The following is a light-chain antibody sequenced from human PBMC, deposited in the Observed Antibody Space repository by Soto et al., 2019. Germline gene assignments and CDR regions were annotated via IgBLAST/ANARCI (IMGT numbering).Light chain of an antibody. Sequence: EIVLTQSPGTLSLSPGERATLSCRASQSVSSNHLAWYQQKPGQAPRLLIYGSSSRATGIPDRFSGSGSGTDFTLTISRLEPEDFAVYFCHLYCGSPPHTFGQGTKVEIK. CDR3: HLYCGSPPHT. CDR1: QSVSSNH. CDR2: GSS. V-gene: IGKV3-20*01. J-gene: IGKJ2*01.